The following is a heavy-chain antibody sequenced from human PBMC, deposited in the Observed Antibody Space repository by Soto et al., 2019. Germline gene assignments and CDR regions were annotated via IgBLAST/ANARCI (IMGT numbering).Heavy chain of an antibody. CDR2: ISSSSSTI. V-gene: IGHV3-48*01. CDR3: ARNRYNWNDRYYYYMDV. D-gene: IGHD1-20*01. Sequence: GGSLRLSCAASGFTFSSYAMSWVRQAPGKGLEWVSDISSSSSTIYYADSVKGRFSISRDNAKNSLYLQMNSLRAEDTAVYYCARNRYNWNDRYYYYMDVWGKGTTVTVSS. J-gene: IGHJ6*03. CDR1: GFTFSSYA.